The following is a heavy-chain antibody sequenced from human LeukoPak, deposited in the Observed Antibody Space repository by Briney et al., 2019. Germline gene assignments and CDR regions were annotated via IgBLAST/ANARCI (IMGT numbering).Heavy chain of an antibody. CDR3: ARERTPGSGYGVDY. V-gene: IGHV3-30*04. D-gene: IGHD6-25*01. CDR1: GFTFSSYA. J-gene: IGHJ4*02. CDR2: ISYDGSNK. Sequence: PGGSLRLSCAASGFTFSSYAMHWVRQAPGKGLEWVAVISYDGSNKYYADSVKGRFTISRDNSKNTLYLQMNSLRSDDTAVYYCARERTPGSGYGVDYWGQGTVVTVSS.